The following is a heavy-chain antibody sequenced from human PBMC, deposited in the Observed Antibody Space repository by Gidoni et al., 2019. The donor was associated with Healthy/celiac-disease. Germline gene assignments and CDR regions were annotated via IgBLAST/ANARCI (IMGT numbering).Heavy chain of an antibody. Sequence: EVQLVESGGGLVQPGRSLRLSCAASGFTFADYAMHWVRQAPGKGLEWVSGISWNSGSIGYADSVKGRFTISRDNAKNSLYLQMNSLRAEDTALYYCAKALSIAARPAAFDIWGQGTMVTVSS. D-gene: IGHD6-6*01. CDR3: AKALSIAARPAAFDI. V-gene: IGHV3-9*01. CDR1: GFTFADYA. CDR2: ISWNSGSI. J-gene: IGHJ3*02.